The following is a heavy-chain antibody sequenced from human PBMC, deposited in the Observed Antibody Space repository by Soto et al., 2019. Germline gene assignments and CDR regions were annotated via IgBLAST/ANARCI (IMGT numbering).Heavy chain of an antibody. CDR3: ASSGRSITMVRGVNYDY. CDR1: GFTFSSYA. Sequence: EVRLVESGGGLVQPGGSLRLSCAASGFTFSSYAMHWVRQAPGKGLEYVSAISSNGGSTYYANSVKGRFTISRDNSKNTLYLQMGSLRAEDMAVYYCASSGRSITMVRGVNYDYWGQGTLVTVSS. CDR2: ISSNGGST. V-gene: IGHV3-64*01. D-gene: IGHD3-10*01. J-gene: IGHJ4*02.